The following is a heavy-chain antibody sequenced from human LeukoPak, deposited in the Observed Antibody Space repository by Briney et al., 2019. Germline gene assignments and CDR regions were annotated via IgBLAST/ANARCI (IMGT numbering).Heavy chain of an antibody. Sequence: GGSLRLSCAASGFTFSSYEMNWVRQAPGKGLEWGSYISSSGGAIYYADSVKGRFTLSRDNAKNSLDLQMNSLRAEDTAVYYCARDWTKGLDDAFDIWGRGTMVTVSS. D-gene: IGHD3/OR15-3a*01. CDR3: ARDWTKGLDDAFDI. CDR2: ISSSGGAI. J-gene: IGHJ3*02. V-gene: IGHV3-48*03. CDR1: GFTFSSYE.